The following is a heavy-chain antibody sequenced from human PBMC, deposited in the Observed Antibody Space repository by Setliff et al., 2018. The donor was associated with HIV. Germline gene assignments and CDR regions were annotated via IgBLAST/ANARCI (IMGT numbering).Heavy chain of an antibody. V-gene: IGHV3-7*01. Sequence: GGSLRLSCAASGFTFSNNWMAWVRLAPGKGLEWVANIKQDGSVKNYVDSVRGRFTISRDNAKNSLYLQMNSLRAEDTAVYYCVREHHGMDVWGLGTTVTVSS. J-gene: IGHJ6*02. CDR2: IKQDGSVK. CDR3: VREHHGMDV. CDR1: GFTFSNNW.